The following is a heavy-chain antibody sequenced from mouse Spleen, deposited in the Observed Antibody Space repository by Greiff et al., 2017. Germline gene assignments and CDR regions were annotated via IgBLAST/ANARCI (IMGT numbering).Heavy chain of an antibody. Sequence: VQLQQSGAELVRPGASVTLSCKASGYTFTDYEMHWVKQTPVHGLEWIGAIDPETGVTAYNQKFKGKAILTADKSSSTAYMELRSLTSEDSAVYYCTRLRYYGSSGFAYWGQGTLVTVSA. J-gene: IGHJ3*01. CDR2: IDPETGVT. CDR1: GYTFTDYE. CDR3: TRLRYYGSSGFAY. D-gene: IGHD1-1*01. V-gene: IGHV1-15*01.